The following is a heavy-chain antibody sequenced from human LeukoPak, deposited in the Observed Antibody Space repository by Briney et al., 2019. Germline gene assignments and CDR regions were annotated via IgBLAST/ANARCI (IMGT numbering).Heavy chain of an antibody. CDR3: TRGSPSGSSRDY. CDR1: GYTFTGYD. CDR2: MNPNTGDT. Sequence: GASVRVSCKASGYTFTGYDINWVRQATGQGLEWMGWMNPNTGDTGYSHKFQGRVTMTRDTSIDTAYMELSGLTSEDTAVYYCTRGSPSGSSRDYWGQGTLVTVSS. J-gene: IGHJ4*02. D-gene: IGHD1-26*01. V-gene: IGHV1-8*01.